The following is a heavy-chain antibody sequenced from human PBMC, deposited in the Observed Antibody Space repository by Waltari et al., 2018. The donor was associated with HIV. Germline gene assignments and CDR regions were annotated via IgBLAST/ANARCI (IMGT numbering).Heavy chain of an antibody. D-gene: IGHD3-22*01. CDR2: ISTYNGNT. J-gene: IGHJ4*02. V-gene: IGHV1-18*01. CDR3: AREMYDTSGYYYFDY. Sequence: VQLVQSGPEVKEPGASVKVSCKASGYPFTSFGLSWVRQAPGQGLEWMGWISTYNGNTNYAQKLQGRVTMTTDTSTNTAYMDLRSLRSDDTAVYYCAREMYDTSGYYYFDYWGQGTLVTVSS. CDR1: GYPFTSFG.